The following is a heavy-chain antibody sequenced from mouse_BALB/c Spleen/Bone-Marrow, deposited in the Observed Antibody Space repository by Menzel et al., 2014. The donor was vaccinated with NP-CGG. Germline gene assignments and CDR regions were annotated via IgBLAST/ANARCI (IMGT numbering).Heavy chain of an antibody. Sequence: DVQLVESGGGLVQPGGSLKLSCAASGFDFSGYWMSWVRQAPGKGLEWIGEINPDSSTINYTSSLKDKFIISRDNAKNTLYLQMSKVRSEDTALYYCARRNYYGSSFVWGAGTTVTVSS. CDR2: INPDSSTI. J-gene: IGHJ1*01. CDR3: ARRNYYGSSFV. CDR1: GFDFSGYW. D-gene: IGHD1-1*01. V-gene: IGHV4-1*02.